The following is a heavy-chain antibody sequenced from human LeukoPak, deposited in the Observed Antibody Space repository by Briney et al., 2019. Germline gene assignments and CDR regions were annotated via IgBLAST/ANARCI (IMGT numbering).Heavy chain of an antibody. CDR3: ARDVQGIVVVPAAFDY. D-gene: IGHD2-2*01. J-gene: IGHJ4*02. Sequence: ASVKVSCKASGYTFTCYYMHWVRQAPGPGLEWMGWINPNSGGTNYAQKFQGRVTMTRDTSISTAYMELSRLRSDDTAVYYCARDVQGIVVVPAAFDYWGQGTLVTVSS. V-gene: IGHV1-2*02. CDR1: GYTFTCYY. CDR2: INPNSGGT.